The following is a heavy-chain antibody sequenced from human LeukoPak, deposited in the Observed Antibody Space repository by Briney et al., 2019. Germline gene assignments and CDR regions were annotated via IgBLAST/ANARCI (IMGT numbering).Heavy chain of an antibody. D-gene: IGHD3-10*02. J-gene: IGHJ3*02. Sequence: GGSLRLSCAASGFTFDDYGMSWVRQAPGKGLEWVSGINWNGGSTGYADSVKGRFTISRDNAKKSLYLQMNSLRAEDTALYYCARQDYYVIAFDIWGQGTMVTVSS. CDR2: INWNGGST. V-gene: IGHV3-20*04. CDR3: ARQDYYVIAFDI. CDR1: GFTFDDYG.